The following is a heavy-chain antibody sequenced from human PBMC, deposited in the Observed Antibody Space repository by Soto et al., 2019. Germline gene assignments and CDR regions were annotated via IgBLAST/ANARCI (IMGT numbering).Heavy chain of an antibody. Sequence: QVQLVQSGAEVKKPGSSVKVSCKASGGTFSSYAISWVRQAPGQGLEWMGGIIPIFGTANYAQKFQGRVTITADESTSTAYMELSSLRSEDTAVYYCASDTIPDYDLDYYYYGMDVWGQGTTVTVSS. V-gene: IGHV1-69*12. CDR2: IIPIFGTA. CDR1: GGTFSSYA. J-gene: IGHJ6*02. D-gene: IGHD4-17*01. CDR3: ASDTIPDYDLDYYYYGMDV.